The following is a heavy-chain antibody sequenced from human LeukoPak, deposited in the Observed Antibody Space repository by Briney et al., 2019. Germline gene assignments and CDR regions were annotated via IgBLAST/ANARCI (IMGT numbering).Heavy chain of an antibody. Sequence: PGGSLRLSCAASGFTFSSYSMNWVRQAPGKGLEWVSSISSSSSYIYYADSVKGRFTISRDNAKNSLYLQMNSLRAEDTAVYYCARVDWDPLGFGYYMDVWGKGTTVTVSS. CDR3: ARVDWDPLGFGYYMDV. J-gene: IGHJ6*03. D-gene: IGHD3-10*01. CDR1: GFTFSSYS. V-gene: IGHV3-21*01. CDR2: ISSSSSYI.